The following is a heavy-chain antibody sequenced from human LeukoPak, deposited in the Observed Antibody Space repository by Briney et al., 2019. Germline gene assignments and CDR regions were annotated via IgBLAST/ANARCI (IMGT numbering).Heavy chain of an antibody. J-gene: IGHJ4*02. Sequence: SETLSLTCTVSGVSISSYYWSWIRQPPGKGLEWIGYIYYSGSTNYNPSLKSRVTISVDTSKNQFSLKLSSVTAADTAVYYCASSEMATTFDYWGQGTLVTVSS. V-gene: IGHV4-59*01. CDR2: IYYSGST. D-gene: IGHD5-24*01. CDR1: GVSISSYY. CDR3: ASSEMATTFDY.